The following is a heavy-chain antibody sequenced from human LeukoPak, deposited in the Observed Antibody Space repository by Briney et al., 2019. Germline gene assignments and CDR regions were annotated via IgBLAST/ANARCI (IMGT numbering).Heavy chain of an antibody. J-gene: IGHJ4*02. CDR2: IIPIFGTA. CDR3: ARVPVDTAMANTHQLTPYFDY. V-gene: IGHV1-69*01. D-gene: IGHD5-18*01. Sequence: ASVKVSCKASGGTFSSYAISWMRQAPGQGLEWMGGIIPIFGTANYAQKFQGRVTITADESTSTAYMELSSLRSEDTAVYYCARVPVDTAMANTHQLTPYFDYWGQGTLVTVSS. CDR1: GGTFSSYA.